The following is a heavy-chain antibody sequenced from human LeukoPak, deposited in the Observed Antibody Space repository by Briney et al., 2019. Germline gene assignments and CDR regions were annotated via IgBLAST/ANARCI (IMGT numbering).Heavy chain of an antibody. D-gene: IGHD3-22*01. CDR2: INHSGST. Sequence: SETLSLTCAVYGGSFSGYYWSWIRQPPGKGLEWIGEINHSGSTNYNPSLKSRVTISVDTSKNQFSLKLSSVTAADTAVYYCARWGLRYYDSSGYPFDYWGQGTLVTVSS. J-gene: IGHJ4*02. CDR3: ARWGLRYYDSSGYPFDY. CDR1: GGSFSGYY. V-gene: IGHV4-34*01.